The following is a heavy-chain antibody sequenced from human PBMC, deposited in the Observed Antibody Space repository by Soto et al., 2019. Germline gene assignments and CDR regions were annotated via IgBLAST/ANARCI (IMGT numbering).Heavy chain of an antibody. CDR3: AKGTRTAAAGTFDY. D-gene: IGHD6-13*01. Sequence: PGGSLRLSCAASGFTFGSYGMHWVRQAPGKGLEWVAVISYDGSNKYYADSVKGRFTISRDNSKNTLYLQMNSLRAEDTAVYYCAKGTRTAAAGTFDYWGQGTLVTVSS. CDR2: ISYDGSNK. V-gene: IGHV3-30*18. CDR1: GFTFGSYG. J-gene: IGHJ4*02.